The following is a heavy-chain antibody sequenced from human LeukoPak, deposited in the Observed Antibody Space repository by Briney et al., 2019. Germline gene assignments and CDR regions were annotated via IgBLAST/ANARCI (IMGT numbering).Heavy chain of an antibody. CDR1: GGSISNTNYC. J-gene: IGHJ4*02. D-gene: IGHD3-10*01. CDR2: IYHSGST. CDR3: ARDFTEGNGATMLRGVRVHRRTYFDY. Sequence: SETLSLTCSVSGGSISNTNYCWGWIRQPPGKGLEWIASIYHSGSTDYNPSLKSRFTISVDTSKNQFSLKLSSVTAADTAVYYCARDFTEGNGATMLRGVRVHRRTYFDYWGQGTLVTVSS. V-gene: IGHV4-39*07.